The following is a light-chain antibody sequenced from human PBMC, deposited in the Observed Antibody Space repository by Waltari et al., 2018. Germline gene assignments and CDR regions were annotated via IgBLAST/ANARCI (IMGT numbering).Light chain of an antibody. CDR2: EVY. Sequence: QSALTQLPSASGSPGQSVTISCPGTSRDVGGNDSTSWYQQHPGKAPKVIIYEVYKRPSGVPDRFSGSKSGNTASLTVSGLQAEDEANYYCSSYAGKYVFGGGTKLTVL. V-gene: IGLV2-8*01. J-gene: IGLJ3*02. CDR1: SRDVGGNDS. CDR3: SSYAGKYV.